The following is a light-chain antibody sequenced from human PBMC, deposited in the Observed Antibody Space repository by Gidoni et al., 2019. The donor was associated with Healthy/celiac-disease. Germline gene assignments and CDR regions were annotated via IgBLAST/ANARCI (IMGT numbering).Light chain of an antibody. V-gene: IGKV3-15*01. CDR1: QSVSSN. J-gene: IGKJ1*01. Sequence: EIVMTQSPATLSVSTGERATLSCRASQSVSSNFAWYQQKPGQAPRLLIYGASTRATGIPAWFSGSGFGTVFTLTISSLQSEDFAVYYCQQYNNWPPWTFGQGTKVEIK. CDR3: QQYNNWPPWT. CDR2: GAS.